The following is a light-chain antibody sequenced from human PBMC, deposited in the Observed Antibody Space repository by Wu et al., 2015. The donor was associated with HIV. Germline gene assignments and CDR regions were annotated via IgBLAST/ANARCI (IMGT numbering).Light chain of an antibody. V-gene: IGKV3-15*01. J-gene: IGKJ1*01. CDR1: QSVSSN. Sequence: EIVMTQSPATLSVSPGERATLSCRASQSVSSNLAWYQQKPGQAPRLLIYGASTRATGIPARFSGSGSGTEFTLTISSLQSEDFAVYYCQQYNNRGTAFGQGTKVEIK. CDR2: GAS. CDR3: QQYNNRGTA.